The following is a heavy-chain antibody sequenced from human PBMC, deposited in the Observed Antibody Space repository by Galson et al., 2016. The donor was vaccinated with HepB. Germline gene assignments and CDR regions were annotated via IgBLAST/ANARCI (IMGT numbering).Heavy chain of an antibody. Sequence: SETLSLTCAVYGDSVSSNKWWTWVRQPPGKGLEWIGEIPHRRSSNSNPSLKRRVTISVHKSKNQSSLRLNSVTAADTAVYFGARGGDWRIDYWGQGSLVTLSS. CDR3: ARGGDWRIDY. CDR2: IPHRRSS. D-gene: IGHD2-21*02. V-gene: IGHV4-4*02. J-gene: IGHJ4*02. CDR1: GDSVSSNKW.